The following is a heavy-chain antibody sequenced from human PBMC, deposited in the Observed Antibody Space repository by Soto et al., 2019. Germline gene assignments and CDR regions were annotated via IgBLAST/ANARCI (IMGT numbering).Heavy chain of an antibody. CDR1: GVSVWISV. Sequence: PAGSPGLGRASSGVSVWISVVAVSCQTKGKGLQWVSSISSSSSYIYYADSVKGRFTLSRDNAKNSLYLQMNSLRAEDTAVYYCPRDPKTLDVWGQGTTVPVSS. CDR2: ISSSSSYI. CDR3: PRDPKTLDV. J-gene: IGHJ6*02. V-gene: IGHV3-21*01.